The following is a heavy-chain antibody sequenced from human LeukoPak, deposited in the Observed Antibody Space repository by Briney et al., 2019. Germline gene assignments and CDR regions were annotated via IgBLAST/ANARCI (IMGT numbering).Heavy chain of an antibody. CDR3: AREDSSGAFDI. J-gene: IGHJ3*02. Sequence: GGSLRLSCAASGFTFRSYDMHWVRQAPGKGLEWVAVVWYDESNKYYVDSVKGRFTISRDNSKNTLYLQMNSLRVEDTALYHCAREDSSGAFDIWGQGTMVTVSS. D-gene: IGHD3-22*01. CDR1: GFTFRSYD. V-gene: IGHV3-33*01. CDR2: VWYDESNK.